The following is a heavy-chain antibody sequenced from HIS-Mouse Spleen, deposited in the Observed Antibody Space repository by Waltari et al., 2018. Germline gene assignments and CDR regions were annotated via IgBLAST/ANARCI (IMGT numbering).Heavy chain of an antibody. J-gene: IGHJ2*01. D-gene: IGHD6-13*01. V-gene: IGHV4-39*07. Sequence: QLQLQESGPGLVKPSETLSLTCTVSGGSISSSSYYWGWIRQPPGKGLGGIGSIYYRGRPYYNPSLKSRVTISVDTSKNQFSLKLSSVTAADTAVYYCAREIPYSSSWYDWYFDLWGRGTLVTVSS. CDR3: AREIPYSSSWYDWYFDL. CDR2: IYYRGRP. CDR1: GGSISSSSYY.